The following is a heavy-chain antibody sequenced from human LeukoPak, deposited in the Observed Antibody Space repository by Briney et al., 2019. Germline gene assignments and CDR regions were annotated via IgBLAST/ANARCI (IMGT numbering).Heavy chain of an antibody. Sequence: SETLSLTCTVSGGSVSSGGYYWSWIRQHPGKGLEWIGYIYYSGSTYYNPSLKSRVTISVDTSKNQFSLKLSSVTAADTAVYYCARGRGLGRLRRGGIDYWGQGTLVTVSS. J-gene: IGHJ4*02. CDR3: ARGRGLGRLRRGGIDY. CDR2: IYYSGST. CDR1: GGSVSSGGYY. V-gene: IGHV4-31*03. D-gene: IGHD5-12*01.